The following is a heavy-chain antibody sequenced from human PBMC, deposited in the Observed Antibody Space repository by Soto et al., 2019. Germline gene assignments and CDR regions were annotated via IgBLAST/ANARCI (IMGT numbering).Heavy chain of an antibody. CDR2: IYTSGST. CDR3: AREREIEAAAGSYYYGMDV. D-gene: IGHD6-13*01. Sequence: SETLSLTCTVSGGSISSYYWSWIRQPAGKGLEWIGRIYTSGSTNYNPSLKSRVTMSVDTSKNQFSLKLSSVTAADTAAYYCAREREIEAAAGSYYYGMDVWGHGTTVTVSS. V-gene: IGHV4-4*07. J-gene: IGHJ6*02. CDR1: GGSISSYY.